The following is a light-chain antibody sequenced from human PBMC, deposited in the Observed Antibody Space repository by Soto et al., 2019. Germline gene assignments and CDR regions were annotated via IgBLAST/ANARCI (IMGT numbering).Light chain of an antibody. CDR3: QQYGSSPIT. Sequence: EIVLTQSPATLSLSPGERATLYCGASQSVSSSYLAWYQQKPGLAPRLLIYDASSRATGIPDRFSGSGSGTDFTLTISRLEPEDFAVYYCQQYGSSPITFGQGTRLEI. V-gene: IGKV3D-20*01. CDR2: DAS. J-gene: IGKJ5*01. CDR1: QSVSSSY.